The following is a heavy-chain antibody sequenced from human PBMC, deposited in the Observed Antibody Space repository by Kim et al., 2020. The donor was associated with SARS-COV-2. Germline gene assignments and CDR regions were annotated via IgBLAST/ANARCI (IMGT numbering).Heavy chain of an antibody. D-gene: IGHD5-18*01. V-gene: IGHV1-69*13. CDR2: IIPIFGTA. CDR1: GGTFSSYA. Sequence: SVKVSCKASGGTFSSYAISWVRQAPGQGLEWMGGIIPIFGTANYAQKFQGRVTITADESTSTAYMELSSLRSEDTAVYYCARDTANNYYYYYGMDVWGQGTTVTVSS. J-gene: IGHJ6*02. CDR3: ARDTANNYYYYYGMDV.